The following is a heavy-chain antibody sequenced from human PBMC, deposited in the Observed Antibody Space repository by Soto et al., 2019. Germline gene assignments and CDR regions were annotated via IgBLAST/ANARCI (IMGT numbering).Heavy chain of an antibody. V-gene: IGHV1-24*01. CDR1: GYTLTELS. CDR3: VREFVDTAMVNPYYY. J-gene: IGHJ4*02. D-gene: IGHD5-18*01. CDR2: FDPEDGET. Sequence: ASVKVSCKVSGYTLTELSMHWVRQAPGKGLEWMGGFDPEDGETIYAQKFQGRVAMTEDTSTDTAYMELSSLRSEDTAVYYCVREFVDTAMVNPYYYWGQGTLVTVSS.